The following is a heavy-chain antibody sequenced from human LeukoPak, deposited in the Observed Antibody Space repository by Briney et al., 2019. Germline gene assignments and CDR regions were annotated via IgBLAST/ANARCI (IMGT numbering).Heavy chain of an antibody. CDR3: TAGRSDYFDF. D-gene: IGHD6-25*01. V-gene: IGHV4-39*01. J-gene: IGHJ4*02. CDR1: GGSISSNTYS. CDR2: IYYSGST. Sequence: SETLSLTCTVSGGSISSNTYSWGWIRQPPGKGLEWIGSIYYSGSTYYNPSLKSRVTISVDTSKNQFSLKLSSVTAADTAVYYCTAGRSDYFDFWGQGTLVTVSS.